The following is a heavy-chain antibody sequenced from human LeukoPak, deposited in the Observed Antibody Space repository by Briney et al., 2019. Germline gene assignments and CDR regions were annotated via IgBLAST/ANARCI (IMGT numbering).Heavy chain of an antibody. CDR3: ARGLVAYYYDSSGYLY. J-gene: IGHJ4*02. CDR2: IIPILGIA. Sequence: ASVKVSCKASGGTFSSCAISWVRQAPGQGLEWMGRIIPILGIANYAQKFQGRVTITADKSTSTAYMELSSLRSEDTAVYYCARGLVAYYYDSSGYLYWGQGTLVTVSS. CDR1: GGTFSSCA. D-gene: IGHD3-22*01. V-gene: IGHV1-69*04.